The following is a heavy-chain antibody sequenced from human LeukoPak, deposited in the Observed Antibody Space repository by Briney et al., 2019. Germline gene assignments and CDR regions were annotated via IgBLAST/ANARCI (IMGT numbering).Heavy chain of an antibody. CDR3: VRITVYYYYHMDV. J-gene: IGHJ6*03. CDR1: GFTSDDYG. CDR2: IKWNGGST. Sequence: PGGSLRLSCAASGFTSDDYGMSWVRQAPGKGLEWVSDIKWNGGSTAYADSVKGRFTISRDNAKNSLYLQMNSLTAEDTALYYCVRITVYYYYHMDVWGKGTGVTVSS. D-gene: IGHD4-11*01. V-gene: IGHV3-20*04.